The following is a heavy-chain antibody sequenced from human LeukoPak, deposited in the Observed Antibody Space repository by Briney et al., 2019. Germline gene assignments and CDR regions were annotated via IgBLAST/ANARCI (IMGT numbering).Heavy chain of an antibody. V-gene: IGHV1-8*01. CDR1: GYTFTSYD. CDR3: ARVLGYCSSTSCFNWFDP. CDR2: MNPNSGNT. D-gene: IGHD2-2*01. Sequence: ASVEVSCKASGYTFTSYDINWVRQATGQGLEWMGWMNPNSGNTGYAQKFQGRVTMTRNTSISTAYMELSSLRSEDTAVYYCARVLGYCSSTSCFNWFDPWGQGTLVTVSS. J-gene: IGHJ5*02.